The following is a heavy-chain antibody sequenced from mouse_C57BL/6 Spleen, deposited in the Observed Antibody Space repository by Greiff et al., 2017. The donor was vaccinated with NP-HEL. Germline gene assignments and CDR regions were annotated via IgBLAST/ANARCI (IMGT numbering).Heavy chain of an antibody. CDR3: ARPGGLRRPAWFAY. CDR1: GYTFTSYD. V-gene: IGHV1-85*01. Sequence: VKLQESGPELVKPGASVKLSCKASGYTFTSYDINWVKQRPGPGLEWIGWIYPRDGSTKYNEKFKGKATLTVDTSSSTAYMELHSLTSEDSAVYFCARPGGLRRPAWFAYWGQGTLVTVSA. J-gene: IGHJ3*01. D-gene: IGHD2-4*01. CDR2: IYPRDGST.